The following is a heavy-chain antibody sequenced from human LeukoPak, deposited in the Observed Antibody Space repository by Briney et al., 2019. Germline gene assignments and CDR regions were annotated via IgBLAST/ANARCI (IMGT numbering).Heavy chain of an antibody. Sequence: GGSLRLSCAASGFTFSSYSMNWVRQAPGKGLEWVSSISSSSSYIYYADSVKGRFTISRDNAKNSLYLQMNSLRAEDTAVYYCARDLFDWVFGGYYFGYWGQGTLVTVSS. J-gene: IGHJ4*02. D-gene: IGHD3-9*01. CDR1: GFTFSSYS. CDR2: ISSSSSYI. CDR3: ARDLFDWVFGGYYFGY. V-gene: IGHV3-21*01.